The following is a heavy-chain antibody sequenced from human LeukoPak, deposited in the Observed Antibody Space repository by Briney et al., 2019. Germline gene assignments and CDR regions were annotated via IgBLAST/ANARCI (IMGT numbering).Heavy chain of an antibody. V-gene: IGHV5-10-1*01. CDR3: ARRDRTGWYDFDY. D-gene: IGHD6-19*01. CDR2: IDPSDSYT. Sequence: GESLKISCKGSGYGFTSYWISWVRQMPGKGLEWMGRIDPSDSYTSYSPSFQGHVTISADKSISTAYLQWGSLKASDTAMYYCARRDRTGWYDFDYWGQGTLVTVSS. CDR1: GYGFTSYW. J-gene: IGHJ4*02.